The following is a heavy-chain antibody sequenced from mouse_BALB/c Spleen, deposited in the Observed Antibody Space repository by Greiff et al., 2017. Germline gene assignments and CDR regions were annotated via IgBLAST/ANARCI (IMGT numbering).Heavy chain of an antibody. D-gene: IGHD1-1*01. CDR1: GFNIKDTY. CDR3: ARGYCGSSSRAWFAY. V-gene: IGHV14-3*02. J-gene: IGHJ3*01. Sequence: EVQLQQSGAELVKPGASVKLSCTASGFNIKDTYMHWVKQRPEQGLEWIGRIDPANGNTKYDPKFQGKATITADTSSNTAYLQLSSLTSEDTAVYYCARGYCGSSSRAWFAYWGQGTLVTVSA. CDR2: IDPANGNT.